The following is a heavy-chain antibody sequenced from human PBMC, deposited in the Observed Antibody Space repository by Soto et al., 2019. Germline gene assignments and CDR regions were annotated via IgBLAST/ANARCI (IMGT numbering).Heavy chain of an antibody. J-gene: IGHJ4*02. D-gene: IGHD3-10*01. CDR1: GGSISSYY. V-gene: IGHV4-59*01. Sequence: SETLSLTCTVSGGSISSYYWSWIRQPPGKGLEWIGYIYYSGSTNYNPSLKSRVTISVDTSKNQFSLKLSSVTAADTAVYYCASSLFPYYYGSGSYYSPLDYWGQGTLVTVSS. CDR2: IYYSGST. CDR3: ASSLFPYYYGSGSYYSPLDY.